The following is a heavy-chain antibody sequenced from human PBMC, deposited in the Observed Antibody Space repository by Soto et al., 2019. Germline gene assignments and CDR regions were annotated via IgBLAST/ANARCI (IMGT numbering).Heavy chain of an antibody. V-gene: IGHV3-43*01. CDR3: ARALIIAAALGHWFDP. Sequence: WGSLKLSCAASGVTFDDYTMHWVRQAPGKGLEWVSLISWDGGSTYYADSVKGRFTISRDNAKNSLYLQMNSLRAEDTAVYYCARALIIAAALGHWFDPWGQGTLVTVSS. D-gene: IGHD6-13*01. J-gene: IGHJ5*02. CDR1: GVTFDDYT. CDR2: ISWDGGST.